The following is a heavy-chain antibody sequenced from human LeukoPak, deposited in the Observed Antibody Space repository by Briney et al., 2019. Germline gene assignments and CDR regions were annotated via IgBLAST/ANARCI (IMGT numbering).Heavy chain of an antibody. CDR3: AKIPKGGYFDS. V-gene: IGHV3-23*01. CDR1: GFTFNNYA. J-gene: IGHJ4*02. Sequence: GGSLRLSCAASGFTFNNYAMNWVRQAPGKGLEWVSHISPSGDSTYYADSVKGRFTISRDSSKNTLSLQMNSLRAEDTAVYYCAKIPKGGYFDSWGQGTLVTVSS. D-gene: IGHD2-2*01. CDR2: ISPSGDST.